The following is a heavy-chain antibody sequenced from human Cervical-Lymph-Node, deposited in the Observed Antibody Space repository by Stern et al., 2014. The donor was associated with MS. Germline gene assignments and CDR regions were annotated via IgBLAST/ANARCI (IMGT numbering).Heavy chain of an antibody. CDR3: ATDRDDFRSGYSAPTKGYGLDV. J-gene: IGHJ6*02. CDR2: FDPDDGDT. Sequence: QVQLVQSVAEVKKPGASVKVSCKVSGYTLTELSMPWVRQAPGKGLEWMGGFDPDDGDTIYAQKFQGRFTMNADTSTDTAYMELSSLRSEDTAVYYCATDRDDFRSGYSAPTKGYGLDVWGQGTTGTV. V-gene: IGHV1-24*01. CDR1: GYTLTELS. D-gene: IGHD3-3*01.